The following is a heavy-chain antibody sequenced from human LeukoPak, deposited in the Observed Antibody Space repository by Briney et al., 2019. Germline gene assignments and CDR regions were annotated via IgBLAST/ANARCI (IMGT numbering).Heavy chain of an antibody. CDR2: IAYDGSRK. D-gene: IGHD3-3*01. J-gene: IGHJ5*02. CDR3: TRYDSSRFDP. CDR1: GFTFSNYN. V-gene: IGHV3-30*03. Sequence: GGSLRLSCAASGFTFSNYNINWVRQAPGKGLEWVTGIAYDGSRKHYADSVKGRFTISRDDSRNTMDLQMNSLRVEDTAVYHCTRYDSSRFDPWGQGTLVIVSS.